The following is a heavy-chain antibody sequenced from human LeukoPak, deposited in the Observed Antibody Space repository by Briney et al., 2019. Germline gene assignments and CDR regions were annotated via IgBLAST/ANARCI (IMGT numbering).Heavy chain of an antibody. CDR2: IKQDGSEK. CDR3: ARDQGSSWYWVDYFDY. D-gene: IGHD6-13*01. CDR1: GFTFSSYW. J-gene: IGHJ4*02. V-gene: IGHV3-7*01. Sequence: GGSLRLSCAASGFTFSSYWMSWVRQAPGKGLEWVANIKQDGSEKYYVDSVKGRFTISRDNAKNSLYLQMNSLRAEDTAVYYCARDQGSSWYWVDYFDYWGQGTLVTVSS.